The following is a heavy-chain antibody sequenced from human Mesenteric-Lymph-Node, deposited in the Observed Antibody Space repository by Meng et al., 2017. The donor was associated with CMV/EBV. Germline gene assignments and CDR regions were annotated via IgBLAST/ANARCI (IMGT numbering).Heavy chain of an antibody. V-gene: IGHV3-21*01. CDR2: ISSSSSYI. D-gene: IGHD3-22*01. CDR1: GFTFSSYS. J-gene: IGHJ6*02. Sequence: GGSLRLSCAASGFTFSSYSMNWVRQAPGKGLEWVSSISSSSSYIYYADSVKGRFTISRDNVKNSLYLQMNSLRAEDTAVYYCARDLEYYDSSGYSYGMDVWGQGTTVTVSS. CDR3: ARDLEYYDSSGYSYGMDV.